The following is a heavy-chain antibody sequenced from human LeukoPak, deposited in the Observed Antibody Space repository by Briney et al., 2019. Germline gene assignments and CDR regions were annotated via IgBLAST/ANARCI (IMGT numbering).Heavy chain of an antibody. CDR3: ARPTTVTTVFDP. Sequence: GGSLRLSCAASGFTFSSYAMHWVRQAPGKGLEWVAVISYDGSNKYYADSVKGRFTISRDNSKNTLYLQMNSLRAEDTAVYYCARPTTVTTVFDPWGQGTLVTASS. CDR1: GFTFSSYA. D-gene: IGHD4-17*01. CDR2: ISYDGSNK. V-gene: IGHV3-30*04. J-gene: IGHJ5*02.